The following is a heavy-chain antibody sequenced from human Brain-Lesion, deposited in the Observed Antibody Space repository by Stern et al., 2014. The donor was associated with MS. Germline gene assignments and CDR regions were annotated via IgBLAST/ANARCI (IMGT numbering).Heavy chain of an antibody. J-gene: IGHJ5*02. CDR3: AGEEDIRYCSGGSCTGNWFDP. Sequence: VQLVESGPGLVKPSETLSLTCTVAGGSVSSTSYAWAWIRQPPGKGLGWIGTIYYSGNTYYSPSLTSRLTISLDPSKNQFSLQLRFVTAADTAVYYCAGEEDIRYCSGGSCTGNWFDPWGQGTLVTVSS. D-gene: IGHD2-15*01. CDR2: IYYSGNT. CDR1: GGSVSSTSYA. V-gene: IGHV4-39*01.